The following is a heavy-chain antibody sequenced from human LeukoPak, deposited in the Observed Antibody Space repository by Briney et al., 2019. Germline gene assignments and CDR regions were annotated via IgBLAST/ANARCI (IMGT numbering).Heavy chain of an antibody. D-gene: IGHD1-20*01. Sequence: SGPTLVNPTQTLTLTCTFSGFSFSTNGVGVGWIRQPPGKALEWLALIYWDDDKLYSPSLKSRLTVTQDTSKNQVILKMINMDPVDTATYYCATSLQITYFFDYWGQGTLVTVSS. CDR1: GFSFSTNGVG. CDR3: ATSLQITYFFDY. J-gene: IGHJ4*02. V-gene: IGHV2-5*02. CDR2: IYWDDDK.